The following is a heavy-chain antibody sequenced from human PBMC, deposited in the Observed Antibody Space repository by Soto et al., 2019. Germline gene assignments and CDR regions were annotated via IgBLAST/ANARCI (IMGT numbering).Heavy chain of an antibody. Sequence: QMQLQESGPGLVKPSETLSLTCTVSGGSISSSDYYWGWIRQPPGKGLEWIGTIYNTGGTYYNPSLKSRVTLHVDTPKNKFSLKLSSVTATDTALYYCARSNNWSIHSYFYGMDVWGQGTTVTVSS. J-gene: IGHJ6*02. D-gene: IGHD1-20*01. CDR3: ARSNNWSIHSYFYGMDV. V-gene: IGHV4-39*01. CDR2: IYNTGGT. CDR1: GGSISSSDYY.